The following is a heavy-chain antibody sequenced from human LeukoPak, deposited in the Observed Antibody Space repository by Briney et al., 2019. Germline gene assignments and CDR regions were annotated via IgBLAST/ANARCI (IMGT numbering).Heavy chain of an antibody. D-gene: IGHD3-9*01. CDR1: GYTFTSYY. CDR3: ARDCLPTHRYYDILTGYGRDWFDP. J-gene: IGHJ5*02. CDR2: INPSGGST. Sequence: ASVKVSCKASGYTFTSYYMHWVRQAPGQGLEWMGIINPSGGSTSYAQKFQGRVTMTRDMSTSTVYMELSSLRSEDTAVYYCARDCLPTHRYYDILTGYGRDWFDPWGQGTLVTVSS. V-gene: IGHV1-46*01.